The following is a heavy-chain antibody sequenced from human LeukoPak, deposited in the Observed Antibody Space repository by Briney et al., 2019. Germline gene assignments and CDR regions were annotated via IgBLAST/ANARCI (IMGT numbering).Heavy chain of an antibody. Sequence: SVKVSCKASGGTFSSYAISWVRQAPGQGLEWMGGIIPIFGTANYAQKFQGRVTITTDESTSTAYMELSSLRSEDTAVYYCAREGGEGYFDWRHRNYYYYYYMDVWGKGIPGHRLF. D-gene: IGHD3-9*01. CDR3: AREGGEGYFDWRHRNYYYYYYMDV. V-gene: IGHV1-69*05. J-gene: IGHJ6*03. CDR2: IIPIFGTA. CDR1: GGTFSSYA.